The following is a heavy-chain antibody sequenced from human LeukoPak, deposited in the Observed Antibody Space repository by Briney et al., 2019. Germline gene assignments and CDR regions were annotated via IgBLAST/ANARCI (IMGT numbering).Heavy chain of an antibody. V-gene: IGHV1-3*01. CDR3: ARGVRMRYYYDSSGYPYFNY. D-gene: IGHD3-22*01. CDR2: INAGNGNT. CDR1: GYTFTSYA. Sequence: ASVKVSCKASGYTFTSYAMHWVRQAPGQRLEWMGWINAGNGNTKYSQKFQGRVTMTTDTSTSTAYMELRSLRSDDTAVYYCARGVRMRYYYDSSGYPYFNYWGQGTLVTVSS. J-gene: IGHJ4*02.